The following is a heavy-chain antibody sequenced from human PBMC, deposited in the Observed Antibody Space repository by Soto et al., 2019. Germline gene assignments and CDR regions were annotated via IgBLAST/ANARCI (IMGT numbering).Heavy chain of an antibody. Sequence: QVDLVESGGGVAQPGGSLRLSCAASGFTFSSYGMHWVRQAPGKGLEWVAVTSNDGNYNYYRDSLKGRFTISRENSKNTLYLHWNSLCAEHTAVYCCAKGACPGTAAAYRFVFDIWGQGTMVTVSS. CDR2: TSNDGNYN. CDR3: AKGACPGTAAAYRFVFDI. V-gene: IGHV3-30*18. D-gene: IGHD6-25*01. J-gene: IGHJ3*02. CDR1: GFTFSSYG.